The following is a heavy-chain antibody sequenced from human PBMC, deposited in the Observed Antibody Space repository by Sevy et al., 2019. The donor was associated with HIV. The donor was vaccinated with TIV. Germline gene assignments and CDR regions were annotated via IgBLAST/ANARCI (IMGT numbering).Heavy chain of an antibody. CDR2: ISSSSSTI. Sequence: GGSLRLSCAASGFTFSSYSMNWVRQAPGKGLEWVSYISSSSSTIYYADSVKGRFTISRDNAKNSLYLQMNSLRDEDTAVYYCARDRRGYSGYDLLDYYYYGMDVWGQGTTVNVSS. V-gene: IGHV3-48*02. CDR1: GFTFSSYS. D-gene: IGHD5-12*01. J-gene: IGHJ6*02. CDR3: ARDRRGYSGYDLLDYYYYGMDV.